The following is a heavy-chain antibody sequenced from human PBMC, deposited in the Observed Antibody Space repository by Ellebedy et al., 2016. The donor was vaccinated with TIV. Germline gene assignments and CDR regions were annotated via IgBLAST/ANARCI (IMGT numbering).Heavy chain of an antibody. J-gene: IGHJ5*02. CDR3: ARDARFIDQQHNWFDP. Sequence: GESLKISCAASGFTFSDYYMIWIRQAPGKGLEWVSYISNSGSTIHYADSVKGRFTISRDNAKNSLARLMNSLRAEDTAVYYCARDARFIDQQHNWFDPWGQGTLVTVSS. D-gene: IGHD2-2*01. CDR1: GFTFSDYY. CDR2: ISNSGSTI. V-gene: IGHV3-11*01.